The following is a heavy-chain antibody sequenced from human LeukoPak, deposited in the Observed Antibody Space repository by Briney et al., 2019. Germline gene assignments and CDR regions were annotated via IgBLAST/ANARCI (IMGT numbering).Heavy chain of an antibody. Sequence: SETLSLTCTVSTGSINSYYWGWVRQPAGRGLEWIGRIYTTGKIDYSPSLQSRVTMSVDTSKKQFSLNLRSVTAADTAIYYCARHGYTASHYFLDYWSQGTLVTVSS. CDR3: ARHGYTASHYFLDY. D-gene: IGHD3-16*02. CDR2: IYTTGKI. J-gene: IGHJ4*02. CDR1: TGSINSYY. V-gene: IGHV4-4*07.